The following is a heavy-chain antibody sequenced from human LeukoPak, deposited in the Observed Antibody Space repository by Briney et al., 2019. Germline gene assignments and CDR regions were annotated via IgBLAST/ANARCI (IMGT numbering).Heavy chain of an antibody. V-gene: IGHV3-7*01. CDR2: IKQDGSEK. CDR1: GFTFSSYW. D-gene: IGHD2-2*01. CDR3: AIDLFSCSSTSCYVS. J-gene: IGHJ5*02. Sequence: PGGSLRLSCAASGFTFSSYWMSWVRQAPGKGLEWVANIKQDGSEKYYVDSVKGRFTISRGNADNSLYPQMNSLRAEDTAVYYCAIDLFSCSSTSCYVSWGRGTLVTVSS.